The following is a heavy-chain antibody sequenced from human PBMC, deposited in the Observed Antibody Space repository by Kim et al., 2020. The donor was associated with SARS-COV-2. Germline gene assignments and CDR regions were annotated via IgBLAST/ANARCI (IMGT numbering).Heavy chain of an antibody. Sequence: SETLSLTCAVYGGSFSGYYWSLIRQPPGKGLEWIGEINHSGSTNYNPSLKSRVTISVDTSKNQFSLKLSSVTAADTAVYYCARGYPIVPAARPFDYWGQGTLVTVSS. J-gene: IGHJ4*02. CDR1: GGSFSGYY. D-gene: IGHD2-2*01. CDR2: INHSGST. V-gene: IGHV4-34*01. CDR3: ARGYPIVPAARPFDY.